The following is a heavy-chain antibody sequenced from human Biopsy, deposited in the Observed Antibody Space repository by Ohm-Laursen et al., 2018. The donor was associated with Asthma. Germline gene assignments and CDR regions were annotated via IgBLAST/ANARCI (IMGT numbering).Heavy chain of an antibody. J-gene: IGHJ6*02. CDR2: IKKDGSEK. CDR3: ARGGYCTSPTCPWGRYATEV. Sequence: SLRLSCAASGFTFSSYWMSWVRQAPGKGLEWVANIKKDGSEKYYVDSVKGRFTISRDNAKNSLYLHMNSLRAEDTAVYYCARGGYCTSPTCPWGRYATEVWGQGTTVTVSS. V-gene: IGHV3-7*01. CDR1: GFTFSSYW. D-gene: IGHD2-2*01.